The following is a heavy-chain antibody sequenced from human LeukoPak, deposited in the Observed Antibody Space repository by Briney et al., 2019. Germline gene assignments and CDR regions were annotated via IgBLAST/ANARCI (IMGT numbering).Heavy chain of an antibody. CDR3: ARGSFYGYRPEWDY. CDR2: IYYSGST. D-gene: IGHD3-10*01. V-gene: IGHV4-39*01. J-gene: IGHJ4*02. CDR1: GDSISSSSYY. Sequence: HPSETLSLTCIVSGDSISSSSYYWGWIRQPPGKGLEWIGSIYYSGSTYYNPSLKSRVTISVDTSKNQFSLKLSSVTAADTAVYYCARGSFYGYRPEWDYWGQGTLVTVSS.